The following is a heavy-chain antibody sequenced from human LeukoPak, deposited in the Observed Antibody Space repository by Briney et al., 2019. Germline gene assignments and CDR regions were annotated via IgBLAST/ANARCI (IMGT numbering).Heavy chain of an antibody. CDR2: IWYDGSNE. D-gene: IGHD3-22*01. CDR3: AKDRQSRGSLGFDY. J-gene: IGHJ4*02. Sequence: QPGRSLRLSCAASGFTFSSYDMHWVRQAPGKGLEWVAVIWYDGSNENHVDSVKGRFTISRDNSKNTLYLQMNSLRAEDTAVYYCAKDRQSRGSLGFDYWGQGALVIVSS. CDR1: GFTFSSYD. V-gene: IGHV3-33*06.